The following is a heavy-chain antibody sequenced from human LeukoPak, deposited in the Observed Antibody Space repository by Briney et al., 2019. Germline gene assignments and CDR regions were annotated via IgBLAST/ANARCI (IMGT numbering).Heavy chain of an antibody. J-gene: IGHJ4*02. CDR3: ARERGGSPTQYFDY. D-gene: IGHD1-26*01. CDR1: GGTFSSYA. Sequence: GASVKASCKASGGTFSSYAISWVRQAPGQGLEWMGGIIPIFGTANYAQKFQGRVTITTDESTSTAYMELSSLRSEDTAVYYCARERGGSPTQYFDYWGQGTLVTVSS. CDR2: IIPIFGTA. V-gene: IGHV1-69*05.